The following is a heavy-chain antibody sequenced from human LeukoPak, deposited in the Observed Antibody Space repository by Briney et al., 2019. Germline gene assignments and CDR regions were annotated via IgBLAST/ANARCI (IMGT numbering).Heavy chain of an antibody. CDR3: ASTGVVRGVPNYYYYGMDV. Sequence: SQTLSLTCAISGDSVSSNSAAWNWIRQSPSRGLEWLGRTYYRSKWYNDYAVSVKSRITINPDTSKNQFSLQLNYVTPEDTAVYYCASTGVVRGVPNYYYYGMDVWGQGTTVTVSS. D-gene: IGHD3-10*01. J-gene: IGHJ6*02. V-gene: IGHV6-1*01. CDR2: TYYRSKWYN. CDR1: GDSVSSNSAA.